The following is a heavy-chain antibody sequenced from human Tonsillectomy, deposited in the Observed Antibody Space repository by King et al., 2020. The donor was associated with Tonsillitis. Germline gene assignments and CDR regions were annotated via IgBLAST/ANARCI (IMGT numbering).Heavy chain of an antibody. V-gene: IGHV3-30*02. J-gene: IGHJ2*01. CDR3: AKEEQWRDWYFDL. CDR2: VRYDGSNE. Sequence: VQLVESGGGVVQPGGSLRLSCTASGFTFSSFGMHWVRQAPGKGLEWVAFVRYDGSNEYYEDSVKGRFTISRDNSKNTLSLQMNSLRAEDTAVYYCAKEEQWRDWYFDLWGRGPLVTVSS. D-gene: IGHD6-19*01. CDR1: GFTFSSFG.